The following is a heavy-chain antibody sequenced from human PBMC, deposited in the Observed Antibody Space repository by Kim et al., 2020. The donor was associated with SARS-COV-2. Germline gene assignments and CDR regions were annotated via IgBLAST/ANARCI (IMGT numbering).Heavy chain of an antibody. Sequence: VKGRLTIARDNSKHTLYLQMNSLGAEDTAVYYCAKIGWRPNAGDWPEAYWGQGTRVTVSS. J-gene: IGHJ4*02. CDR3: AKIGWRPNAGDWPEAY. V-gene: IGHV3-23*01. D-gene: IGHD2-21*02.